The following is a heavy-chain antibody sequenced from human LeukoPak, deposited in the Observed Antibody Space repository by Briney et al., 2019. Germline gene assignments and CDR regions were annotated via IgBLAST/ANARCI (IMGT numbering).Heavy chain of an antibody. V-gene: IGHV1-46*01. CDR3: ARIRDGYNDAYDL. CDR1: GYTFTTYY. Sequence: WASVKVSCKASGYTFTTYYIQWVRQAPGHGLEWMGLINPSDGSTTYAQKFQGRVTMTRDMSTSPVYRELSSLRSEDTAIYYCARIRDGYNDAYDLWGQGTVVTVPS. D-gene: IGHD5-24*01. CDR2: INPSDGST. J-gene: IGHJ3*01.